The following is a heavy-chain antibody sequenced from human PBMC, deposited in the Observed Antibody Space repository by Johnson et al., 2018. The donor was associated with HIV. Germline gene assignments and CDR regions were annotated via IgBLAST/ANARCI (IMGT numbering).Heavy chain of an antibody. CDR1: GFTFDDYG. CDR2: IKQDGSEK. Sequence: EVQLVESGGGVARPGESLRLSCVASGFTFDDYGMSWVRQAPGKGLEWVANIKQDGSEKYYVDSVKDRLTISRDNGKNSLYLQMNSLRAEDTAVYYCAKDPRIAAACTEGAFDIWGQGTMVTVSS. D-gene: IGHD6-13*01. CDR3: AKDPRIAAACTEGAFDI. V-gene: IGHV3-7*01. J-gene: IGHJ3*02.